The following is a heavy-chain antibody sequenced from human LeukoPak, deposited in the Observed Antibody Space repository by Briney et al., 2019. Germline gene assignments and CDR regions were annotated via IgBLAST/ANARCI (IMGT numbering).Heavy chain of an antibody. D-gene: IGHD4-23*01. CDR3: ARSSDPLGWLFY. V-gene: IGHV3-30*03. CDR1: GFTFSSYG. CDR2: ISYDGRNK. J-gene: IGHJ4*02. Sequence: PRGSLRLSCAASGFTFSSYGMHWARQAPGKGLEWVAVISYDGRNKNYADSVKGRFTISRDNSKNTLYLQMNSLRAEDTAVYYCARSSDPLGWLFYWGQGTLVTVSS.